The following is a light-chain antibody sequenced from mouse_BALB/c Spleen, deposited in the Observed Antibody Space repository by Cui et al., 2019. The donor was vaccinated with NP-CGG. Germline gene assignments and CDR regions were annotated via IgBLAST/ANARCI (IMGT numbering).Light chain of an antibody. J-gene: IGLJ1*01. Sequence: QSVVTQESAFTTSPGKTVTLTCRSSTGAVTTSNYANWVQEKPDHLFTGLIGGTNNRAPGVPARFSGSLIGDKAALTITGAQIEDEAIYFCALWYSNHWVFGGGTKLTVL. CDR3: ALWYSNHWV. V-gene: IGLV1*01. CDR1: TGAVTTSNY. CDR2: GTN.